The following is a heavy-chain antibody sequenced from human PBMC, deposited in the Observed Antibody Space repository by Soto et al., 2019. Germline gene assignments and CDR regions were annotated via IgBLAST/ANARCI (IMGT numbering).Heavy chain of an antibody. Sequence: SETLSLTCAVYGGSFSGYYWSWIRQPPGKGLEWIGEINHSGSTNYNPSLKSRVTISVDTSKNQFSLKLSSVTAADTAVYYCARAGITMVRGAANPYYYYMDVWGKGTTVTVSS. D-gene: IGHD3-10*01. V-gene: IGHV4-34*01. J-gene: IGHJ6*03. CDR1: GGSFSGYY. CDR3: ARAGITMVRGAANPYYYYMDV. CDR2: INHSGST.